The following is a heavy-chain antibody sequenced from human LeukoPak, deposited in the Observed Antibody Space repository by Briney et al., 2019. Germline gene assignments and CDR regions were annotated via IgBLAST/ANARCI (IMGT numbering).Heavy chain of an antibody. Sequence: GGSLRLSCAASGFTFSNTWMSWVRQAPGKGLEWVGRIKSKSDGRTKDYAAPVKGRFTISRDDSKNTLYLQMNSLKTEDTAVYYCTTGLRAADTNWGRGTLVTVSS. J-gene: IGHJ4*02. D-gene: IGHD6-13*01. CDR2: IKSKSDGRTK. CDR3: TTGLRAADTN. V-gene: IGHV3-15*01. CDR1: GFTFSNTW.